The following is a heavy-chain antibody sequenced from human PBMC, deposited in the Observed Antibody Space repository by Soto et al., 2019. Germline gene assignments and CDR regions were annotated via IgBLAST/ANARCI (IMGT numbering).Heavy chain of an antibody. CDR3: ARGDYGDYTGYGMDV. V-gene: IGHV3-33*01. CDR2: IWYDGSNK. Sequence: QVQLVESGGGVVQPGRSLRVSCAASGFTFTNYAMHWVRQAPGKGLEWLAVIWYDGSNKYYADSVKGRFTISRDNSKNTLYLQMNSLRAEDTAVYYCARGDYGDYTGYGMDVWGQGTTVTVSS. D-gene: IGHD4-17*01. J-gene: IGHJ6*02. CDR1: GFTFTNYA.